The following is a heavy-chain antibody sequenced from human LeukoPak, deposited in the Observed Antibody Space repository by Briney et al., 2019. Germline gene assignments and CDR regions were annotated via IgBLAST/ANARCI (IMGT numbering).Heavy chain of an antibody. CDR1: GFTFSSYA. CDR2: ISGSGGST. D-gene: IGHD6-13*01. J-gene: IGHJ6*03. CDR3: AKGQYSSSWYGYYYMDV. Sequence: GGSLRLSCAASGFTFSSYAMSWVRQAPGKGLEWVSAISGSGGSTYYADSVKGRFTISRDNSKNTLYLQMNSLRAEDTAVYYCAKGQYSSSWYGYYYMDVWGEGTTVTVSS. V-gene: IGHV3-23*01.